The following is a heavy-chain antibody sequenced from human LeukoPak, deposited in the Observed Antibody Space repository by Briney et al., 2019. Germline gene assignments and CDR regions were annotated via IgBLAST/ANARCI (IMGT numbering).Heavy chain of an antibody. D-gene: IGHD6-6*01. CDR2: IYYSGST. CDR1: GGSISSSSYY. Sequence: PSETLSLTCTVSGGSISSSSYYWGWIRQPPGKGLEWIGSIYYSGSTYYNPSLKSRVTISVDTSKNQFSLKLSSVTAADTAVYYCARGRIAARRGPNWFDPWGQGTLVTVSS. J-gene: IGHJ5*02. V-gene: IGHV4-39*07. CDR3: ARGRIAARRGPNWFDP.